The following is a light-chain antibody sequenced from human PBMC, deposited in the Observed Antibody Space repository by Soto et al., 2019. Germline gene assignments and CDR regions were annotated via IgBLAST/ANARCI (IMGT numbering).Light chain of an antibody. V-gene: IGLV1-44*01. CDR2: SSN. CDR1: SSNIGSNT. J-gene: IGLJ2*01. Sequence: QSVLTQPPSASGTPGQGVTISCSGSSSNIGSNTVNWYQQLPGTAPKLLICSSNQRPSGVPDRFSGSKSGASASLAISGLQSEDEAEYYCAAWDDSLNGVVFGGGTKLTVL. CDR3: AAWDDSLNGVV.